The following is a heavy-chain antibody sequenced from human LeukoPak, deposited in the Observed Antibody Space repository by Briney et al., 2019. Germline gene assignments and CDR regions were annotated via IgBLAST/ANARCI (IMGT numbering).Heavy chain of an antibody. CDR3: ARKNGYYDILTGYTDYYYYMDV. CDR1: GLTVSSNC. V-gene: IGHV3-53*01. J-gene: IGHJ6*03. CDR2: IYSGGST. D-gene: IGHD3-9*01. Sequence: GGSLRLSCAASGLTVSSNCMSWVRQAPGKGLEWVSFIYSGGSTYYTDSVKGRFAISRDNSKNTLYLQMNSLRAEDTAVYYCARKNGYYDILTGYTDYYYYMDVWGKGTTVTVSS.